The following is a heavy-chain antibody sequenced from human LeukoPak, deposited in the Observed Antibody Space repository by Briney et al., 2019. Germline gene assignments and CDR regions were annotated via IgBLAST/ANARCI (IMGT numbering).Heavy chain of an antibody. CDR1: GFTSSSYA. J-gene: IGHJ6*02. Sequence: GGSLRLSCAASGFTSSSYAMHWVRQAPGKGLEWVAVISYDGSNKYYADSVKGRFTISRDNSKNTLYLQMNSLRAEDTAVYYCARHSAMAPRGGMDVWGQGTTVTVSS. CDR3: ARHSAMAPRGGMDV. CDR2: ISYDGSNK. V-gene: IGHV3-30*04. D-gene: IGHD5-18*01.